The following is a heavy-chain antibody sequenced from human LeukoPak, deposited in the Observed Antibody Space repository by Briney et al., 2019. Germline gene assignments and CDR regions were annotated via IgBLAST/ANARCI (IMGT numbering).Heavy chain of an antibody. V-gene: IGHV3-66*01. CDR1: GFTVSPYY. Sequence: PGGSLRLSCAASGFTVSPYYMSWVRQAPGKGLEWVSLIYSGGDTFYTDSVKGRFTISRDNSKNTLDLQMNSLRAEDTAVYYCARGLLGSGSTFDYWGQGTLVTISS. J-gene: IGHJ4*02. D-gene: IGHD3-10*01. CDR3: ARGLLGSGSTFDY. CDR2: IYSGGDT.